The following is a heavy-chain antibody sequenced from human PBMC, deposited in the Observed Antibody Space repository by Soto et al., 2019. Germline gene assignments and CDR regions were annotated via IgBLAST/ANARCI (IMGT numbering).Heavy chain of an antibody. CDR2: IFHGGST. CDR1: DGSSSGYY. J-gene: IGHJ4*02. CDR3: ARPHYDSNTFYSFFDY. D-gene: IGHD3-22*01. Sequence: SETLSLTCAVYDGSSSGYYWSWIRQPPGKGLEWIGEIFHGGSTDYSPSLKSRVTISVDTSKNQFSLELSSVTAADTAVYYCARPHYDSNTFYSFFDYWGQGTLVTVSS. V-gene: IGHV4-34*12.